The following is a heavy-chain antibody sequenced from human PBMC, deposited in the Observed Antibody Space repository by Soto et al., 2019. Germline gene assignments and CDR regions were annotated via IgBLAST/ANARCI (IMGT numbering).Heavy chain of an antibody. CDR2: IYPGDSDT. CDR3: ARHPHHHYGMDV. Sequence: GESLQISCEGSGYSFRNYWIGWVRQVPGTGLEWVGIIYPGDSDTIYNPSFQGHVIISADKSISTAYLQWSSLKASDTAMYYCARHPHHHYGMDVWSQWTTVTVS. J-gene: IGHJ6*02. V-gene: IGHV5-51*01. CDR1: GYSFRNYW.